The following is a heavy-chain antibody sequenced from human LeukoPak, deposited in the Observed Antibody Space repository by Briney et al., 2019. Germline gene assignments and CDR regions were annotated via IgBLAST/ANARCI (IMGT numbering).Heavy chain of an antibody. Sequence: GGSLRLSCAASGFTFSSYAMSWVRQAPGKGLEWVANIKHDGNEKFYVDTVKGRFIISRDNAKNSLYLQMNSLRAEDTAVYYCARIRNRADDPWGQGTLVTVSS. J-gene: IGHJ5*02. CDR3: ARIRNRADDP. CDR1: GFTFSSYA. D-gene: IGHD3-3*02. CDR2: IKHDGNEK. V-gene: IGHV3-7*01.